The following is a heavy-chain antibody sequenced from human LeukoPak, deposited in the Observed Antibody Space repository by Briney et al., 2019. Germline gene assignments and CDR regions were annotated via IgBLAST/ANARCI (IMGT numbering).Heavy chain of an antibody. CDR2: IIAFLGIA. J-gene: IGHJ3*02. D-gene: IGHD3-16*01. CDR3: ARDPLYDYAAAAFDI. Sequence: ASVKVSCKASGGTFTSYAISWVRQAPGQGLEWMGRIIAFLGIANYAQKFQGRVTITADKSTSTAYMELRRLRSADTAVYYCARDPLYDYAAAAFDIWGQGTMATVSS. CDR1: GGTFTSYA. V-gene: IGHV1-69*04.